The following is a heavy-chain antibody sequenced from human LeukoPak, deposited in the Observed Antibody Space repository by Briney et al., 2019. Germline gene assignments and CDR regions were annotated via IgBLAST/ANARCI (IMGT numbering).Heavy chain of an antibody. Sequence: VASVKVSCTASGYTFTNYGISWVRQAPGQGLQWMGWISAKNGNTKYAEKFQGRGTMTTDTSTNTAYMELRSLRSDDTAVYYCARDRQDYYDSSGYFDNWGQGTLVTVSS. CDR3: ARDRQDYYDSSGYFDN. CDR2: ISAKNGNT. J-gene: IGHJ4*02. V-gene: IGHV1-18*01. CDR1: GYTFTNYG. D-gene: IGHD3-22*01.